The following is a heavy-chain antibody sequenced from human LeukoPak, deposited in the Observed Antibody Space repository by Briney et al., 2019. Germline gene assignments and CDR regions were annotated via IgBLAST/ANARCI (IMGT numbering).Heavy chain of an antibody. J-gene: IGHJ6*03. D-gene: IGHD2/OR15-2a*01. Sequence: SETLSLTCAVYGGSFSGYYWSWIRQPPGKGLEWIGEINHSGSTNYNPSLKSRVTISVDTSKNQFSLKLSSVTAADTAVYYCARSKGTNERLLSRGSSGDYYMDVWGKGTTVTVSS. CDR1: GGSFSGYY. V-gene: IGHV4-34*01. CDR3: ARSKGTNERLLSRGSSGDYYMDV. CDR2: INHSGST.